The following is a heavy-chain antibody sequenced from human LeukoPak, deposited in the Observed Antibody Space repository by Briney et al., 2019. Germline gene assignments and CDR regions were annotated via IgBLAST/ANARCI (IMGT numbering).Heavy chain of an antibody. Sequence: ASVKISCKASGYTFTSHGISWVRQAPGQGLEWMGWTSTYNGQTYYTQKFQGRVIMTTDTSRSTVYLEVRSLRSDDTAVYYCARTGVSGTLLFFHYFDPWGQGTLVTVSS. V-gene: IGHV1-18*01. CDR2: TSTYNGQT. CDR1: GYTFTSHG. J-gene: IGHJ5*02. CDR3: ARTGVSGTLLFFHYFDP. D-gene: IGHD5/OR15-5a*01.